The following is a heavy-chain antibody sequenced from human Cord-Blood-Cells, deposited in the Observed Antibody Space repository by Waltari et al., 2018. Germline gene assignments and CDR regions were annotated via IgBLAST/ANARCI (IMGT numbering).Heavy chain of an antibody. J-gene: IGHJ5*02. CDR2: INHSGST. CDR1: GRSFSGYY. Sequence: QVQLQQWGAGLVTPSETLSLTCAVYGRSFSGYYWSWIRQPPGKGLEWIGEINHSGSTNYNPSLKSRVTISVDTSKNQFSLKLSSVTAADTAVYYCARPHYGDYGWFDPWGQGTLVTVSS. D-gene: IGHD4-17*01. CDR3: ARPHYGDYGWFDP. V-gene: IGHV4-34*01.